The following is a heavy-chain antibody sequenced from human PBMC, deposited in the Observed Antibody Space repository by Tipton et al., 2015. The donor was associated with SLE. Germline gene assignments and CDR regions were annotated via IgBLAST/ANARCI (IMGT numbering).Heavy chain of an antibody. CDR1: GFTFSNAW. V-gene: IGHV3-15*05. CDR3: ARFSGGRIDY. D-gene: IGHD6-25*01. Sequence: SLRLSCAASGFTFSNAWMSWVRQAPGKGLEWVGRIKSNTEGGTTEYAAPVKGRFIISRDDSKTTLYLQMNSLRAEDTAVYYYARFSGGRIDYWGQGTLVTVSS. J-gene: IGHJ4*02. CDR2: IKSNTEGGTT.